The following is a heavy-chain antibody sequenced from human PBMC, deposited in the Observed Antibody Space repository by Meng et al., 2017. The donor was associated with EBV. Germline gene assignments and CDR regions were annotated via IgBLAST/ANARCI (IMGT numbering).Heavy chain of an antibody. CDR2: IIPIFGTA. CDR3: ARAEIAAAGRLDY. CDR1: GGTFSSYA. Sequence: QVERVESWVGVKKPGSAVKVSCKASGGTFSSYAISWVRQAPGQGLEWMGGIIPIFGTANYAQKFQGRVTITADKSTSTAYMELSSLRSEDTAVYYCARAEIAAAGRLDYWGQGTLVTVSS. J-gene: IGHJ4*02. D-gene: IGHD6-13*01. V-gene: IGHV1-69*06.